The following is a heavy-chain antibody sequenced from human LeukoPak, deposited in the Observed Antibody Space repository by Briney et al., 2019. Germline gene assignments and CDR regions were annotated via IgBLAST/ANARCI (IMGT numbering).Heavy chain of an antibody. D-gene: IGHD5-18*01. Sequence: ASVTVSCKASGYTFTSYDINWVRQAPGQGLGWMGWMNPNSGGTNYAQKFQGRVTMTRDTSISTAYMELSRLRSDDTAVYYCARDFRAAMVSDWFDPWGQGTLVTVSS. J-gene: IGHJ5*02. CDR2: MNPNSGGT. CDR1: GYTFTSYD. V-gene: IGHV1-2*02. CDR3: ARDFRAAMVSDWFDP.